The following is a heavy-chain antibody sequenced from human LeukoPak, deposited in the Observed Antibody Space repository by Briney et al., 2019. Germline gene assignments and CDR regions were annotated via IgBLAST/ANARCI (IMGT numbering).Heavy chain of an antibody. Sequence: SETLSLTCTVSGGSISSYYWSWIRQPAGKGLEWIGRVYTSGSTNFNPSLKSRVTTSVDTSKNQFSLKLSSVTAADTAVYYCAREDTSGYWYFDYWAQGTLVTVSS. D-gene: IGHD3-22*01. V-gene: IGHV4-4*07. CDR3: AREDTSGYWYFDY. CDR2: VYTSGST. J-gene: IGHJ4*02. CDR1: GGSISSYY.